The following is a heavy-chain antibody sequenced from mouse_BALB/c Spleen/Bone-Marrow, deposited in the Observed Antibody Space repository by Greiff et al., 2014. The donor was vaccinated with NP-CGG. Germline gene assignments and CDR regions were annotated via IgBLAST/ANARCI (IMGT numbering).Heavy chain of an antibody. J-gene: IGHJ2*01. V-gene: IGHV2-9*02. CDR1: GFSLTSYG. CDR3: ARYYYGFLDY. CDR2: IWAGGST. Sequence: VQVVESGPGLVAPSQSLSITCTVSGFSLTSYGVHWIRQPPGKGLEWLGVIWAGGSTNYNSALMSRLSISKDSSKSQVFLKMNSLQTDDTAMYYCARYYYGFLDYWGQGTTLTVSS. D-gene: IGHD1-2*01.